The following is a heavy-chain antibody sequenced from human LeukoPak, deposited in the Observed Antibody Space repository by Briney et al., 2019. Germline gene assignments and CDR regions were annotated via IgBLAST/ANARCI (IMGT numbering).Heavy chain of an antibody. Sequence: SETLSLTCTVSGGSISSYYWTWIRQPPGKGLEWIGYISYSGSTNYNPSLKSRVTISVDTSKNQFSLKLRSVTAADTAVYYCARDSYNYGSGSFDYWGQGTLVTVSS. CDR2: ISYSGST. V-gene: IGHV4-59*01. CDR1: GGSISSYY. CDR3: ARDSYNYGSGSFDY. D-gene: IGHD5-18*01. J-gene: IGHJ4*02.